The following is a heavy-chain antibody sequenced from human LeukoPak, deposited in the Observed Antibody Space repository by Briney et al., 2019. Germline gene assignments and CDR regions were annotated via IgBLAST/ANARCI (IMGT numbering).Heavy chain of an antibody. CDR1: GYTFTSYG. J-gene: IGHJ6*04. D-gene: IGHD3-10*01. V-gene: IGHV1-18*04. CDR2: ISAYNGNT. Sequence: GASVKVSCKASGYTFTSYGISWVRQAPGQGLEWMGWISAYNGNTNYAQKLQGRATMTTDTSTSTAYMELRSLRSDDTAVYYCARDLLWVRGVFYYYGMDVWGKGTTVTVSS. CDR3: ARDLLWVRGVFYYYGMDV.